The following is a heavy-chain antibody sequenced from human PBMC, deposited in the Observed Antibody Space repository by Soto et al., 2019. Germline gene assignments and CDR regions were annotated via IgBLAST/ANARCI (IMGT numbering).Heavy chain of an antibody. CDR1: GGTFSSYA. J-gene: IGHJ3*02. Sequence: QVQLVQSGAEVQKPGSSVKVSCKASGGTFSSYAISWVRQAPGQGLEWMGGIIPIFGTANYAQKFQGRVTITADESTSTAYMELSSLRSEDMAVYYCARGWELRPHDAFDIWGQGTMVTVSS. CDR2: IIPIFGTA. V-gene: IGHV1-69*01. D-gene: IGHD1-26*01. CDR3: ARGWELRPHDAFDI.